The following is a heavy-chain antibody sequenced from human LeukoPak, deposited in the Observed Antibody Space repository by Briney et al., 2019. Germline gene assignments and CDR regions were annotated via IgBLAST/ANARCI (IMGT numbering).Heavy chain of an antibody. D-gene: IGHD1-1*01. CDR3: AKNDNWVRVDDSFDI. J-gene: IGHJ3*02. CDR1: GFTFSKFA. V-gene: IGHV3-23*01. Sequence: GGSLRLSCAASGFTFSKFAMNWVRQAPGKGLEWVSRIRGSGDTTYYADSVKGRVTISRDNSKNTLYLHMNSLRVEDTAVYYCAKNDNWVRVDDSFDIWGQGTMVTVSS. CDR2: IRGSGDTT.